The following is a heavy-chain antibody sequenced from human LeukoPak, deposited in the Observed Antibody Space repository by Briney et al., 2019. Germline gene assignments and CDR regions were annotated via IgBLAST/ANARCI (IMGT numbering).Heavy chain of an antibody. CDR2: TKQDGSDM. CDR3: ARDSTVGRY. J-gene: IGHJ4*02. D-gene: IGHD2-8*02. Sequence: PGGSLRLSCAASGFTFSSYWMNWVRQAPGKGLEWVANTKQDGSDMYYVDSVKGRFTISRDNAKSSLYLQMDSLRVGDTAVYYCARDSTVGRYWGQGTLVTVSS. V-gene: IGHV3-7*01. CDR1: GFTFSSYW.